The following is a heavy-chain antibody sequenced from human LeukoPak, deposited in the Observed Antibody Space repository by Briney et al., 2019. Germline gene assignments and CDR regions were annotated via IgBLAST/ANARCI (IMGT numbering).Heavy chain of an antibody. D-gene: IGHD6-19*01. J-gene: IGHJ4*02. CDR3: ARDPGPYFSGWYGGDDY. Sequence: GGSLRLSCAASGFSFNEYWMSWVRQAPGKGPEWVANIKEDGSDKYYIDSVKGRFTISRDDGTNSVFLEMNSLRPEDTGLYYCARDPGPYFSGWYGGDDYWGQGTLVTVSS. CDR1: GFSFNEYW. CDR2: IKEDGSDK. V-gene: IGHV3-7*01.